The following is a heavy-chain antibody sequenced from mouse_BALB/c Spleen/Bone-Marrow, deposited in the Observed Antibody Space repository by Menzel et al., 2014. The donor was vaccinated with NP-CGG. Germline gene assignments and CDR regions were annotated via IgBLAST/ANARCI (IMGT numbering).Heavy chain of an antibody. Sequence: QVQLKESGPGLVAPSQSLSITCTVSGFSLTSYGVHWVRQPPGKVLDWLGVIWAGGSTNYNSALMSKLSISKDNSKSQVFLKMNSLQTDDTAMYYCARGSYYEGAMDYWGQGTSVTVSS. D-gene: IGHD1-1*01. V-gene: IGHV2-9*02. CDR1: GFSLTSYG. J-gene: IGHJ4*01. CDR2: IWAGGST. CDR3: ARGSYYEGAMDY.